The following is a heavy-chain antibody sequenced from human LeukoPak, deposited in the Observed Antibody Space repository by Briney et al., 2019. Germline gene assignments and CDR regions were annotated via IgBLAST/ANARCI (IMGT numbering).Heavy chain of an antibody. CDR2: ISGSGGST. J-gene: IGHJ4*02. CDR1: GFTFSSYA. D-gene: IGHD1-26*01. CDR3: AKSVVNSGTYIPFDS. Sequence: PGGSLRLSCAASGFTFSSYAMSWVRQAPGKGLEWVSAISGSGGSTYYADSVKGRFTISRDNSKNTLYLQMNSLRVEDTAIYYCAKSVVNSGTYIPFDSWGQGTLVTVSS. V-gene: IGHV3-23*01.